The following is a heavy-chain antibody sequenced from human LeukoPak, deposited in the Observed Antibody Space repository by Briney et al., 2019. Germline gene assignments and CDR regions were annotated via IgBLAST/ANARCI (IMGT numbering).Heavy chain of an antibody. CDR1: GGSISNSHW. J-gene: IGHJ4*02. D-gene: IGHD3-10*01. V-gene: IGHV4-4*02. Sequence: SETLSLTCAVSGGSISNSHWWSWVRQPPRKGLKWIGEIYHGGSTNFNPSLKSRVTISVDRSNNQFSLRLTSVTAADTAVYYCARGEEHGSGTVHFDYWGQGTLVTVSS. CDR3: ARGEEHGSGTVHFDY. CDR2: IYHGGST.